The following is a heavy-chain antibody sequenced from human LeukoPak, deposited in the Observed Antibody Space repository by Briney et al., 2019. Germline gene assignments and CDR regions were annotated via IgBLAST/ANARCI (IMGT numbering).Heavy chain of an antibody. J-gene: IGHJ4*02. CDR3: ARDLGAGYANSSWYQTYFDY. Sequence: ASVKVSCKASGYTFTSYYMHWVRQAPGQGLEWKGIINPSGGSTSYAQKYQGRVTMTRDTSTSTVYMELSSLRSEDTAVYYCARDLGAGYANSSWYQTYFDYWGQGTLVTVSS. CDR2: INPSGGST. V-gene: IGHV1-46*01. D-gene: IGHD6-13*01. CDR1: GYTFTSYY.